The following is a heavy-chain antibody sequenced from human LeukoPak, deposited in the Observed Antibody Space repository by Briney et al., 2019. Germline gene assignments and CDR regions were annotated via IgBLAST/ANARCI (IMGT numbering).Heavy chain of an antibody. CDR3: AKSMTLQWRGFFDL. Sequence: QTGGSLRLSCAASGFTFSTYAMSWVRQAPGKGLEWVSTISDSGANTYYADSVRGRFTISRDNSKNTLYLQKNSLRADDTVIYYCAKSMTLQWRGFFDLWGRGTHVTVSS. D-gene: IGHD6-19*01. J-gene: IGHJ2*01. V-gene: IGHV3-23*01. CDR1: GFTFSTYA. CDR2: ISDSGANT.